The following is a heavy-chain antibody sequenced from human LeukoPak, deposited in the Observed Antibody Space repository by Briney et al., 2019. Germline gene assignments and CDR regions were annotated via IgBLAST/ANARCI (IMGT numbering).Heavy chain of an antibody. J-gene: IGHJ4*02. CDR1: GFTFSSYA. D-gene: IGHD6-19*01. CDR3: ARSLNIAVAVFDY. V-gene: IGHV3-64*01. Sequence: GGSLRLSCAASGFTFSSYAMHWVRQAPGKGLEYVSAISSNGGSTYYANSVKGRFTISRDNSKNTLYLQMGSLRAEDMAVYYCARSLNIAVAVFDYWGQGTLVTVSS. CDR2: ISSNGGST.